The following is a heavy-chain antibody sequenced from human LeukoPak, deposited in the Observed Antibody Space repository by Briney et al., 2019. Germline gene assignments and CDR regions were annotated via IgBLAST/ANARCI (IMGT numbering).Heavy chain of an antibody. CDR3: ARGVEDIVVVPGNWFDP. J-gene: IGHJ5*02. CDR1: GGSISSYY. CDR2: IYTSGST. Sequence: SETLSLTCTVSGGSISSYYWSWIRQPAGKGLEWIGRIYTSGSTNYNASLKSRVTMSVDTSKSQFSLKLSSVTAADTAVYYCARGVEDIVVVPGNWFDPWGQGTLVTVSS. D-gene: IGHD2-2*01. V-gene: IGHV4-4*07.